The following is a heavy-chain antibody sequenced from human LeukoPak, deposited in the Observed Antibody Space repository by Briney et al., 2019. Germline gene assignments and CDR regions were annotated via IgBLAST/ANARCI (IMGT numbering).Heavy chain of an antibody. V-gene: IGHV3-15*01. D-gene: IGHD3-10*01. CDR2: IKSKTDGGTP. Sequence: PGGSLRLSCAASGFTFSNAWMSWVRQAPGKGLEWVGRIKSKTDGGTPDYAAPVKGRFTISRDDSKNTLYLQMNSLKTEDTAVYYCTTEKWFGELLIAYWGQGTLVTVSS. CDR1: GFTFSNAW. CDR3: TTEKWFGELLIAY. J-gene: IGHJ4*02.